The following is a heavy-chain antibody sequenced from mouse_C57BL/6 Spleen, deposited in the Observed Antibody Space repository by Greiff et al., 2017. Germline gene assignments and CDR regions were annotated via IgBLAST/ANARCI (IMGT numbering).Heavy chain of an antibody. CDR2: ISYDGSN. CDR1: GYSITSGYY. J-gene: IGHJ2*01. V-gene: IGHV3-6*01. Sequence: ESGPGLVKPSQSLSLTCSVTGYSITSGYYWNWIRQFPGNKLEWMGYISYDGSNNYNPSLKNRISITRDTSKNQFFLKLNSVTTEDTATYYCARFTTDYFDYWGQGTTLTVSS. CDR3: ARFTTDYFDY. D-gene: IGHD1-1*01.